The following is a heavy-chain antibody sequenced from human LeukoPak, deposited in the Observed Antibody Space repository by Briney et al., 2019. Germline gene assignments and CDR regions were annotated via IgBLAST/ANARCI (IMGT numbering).Heavy chain of an antibody. CDR2: IYSSGRT. V-gene: IGHV4-4*07. J-gene: IGHJ4*02. D-gene: IGHD4-17*01. CDR1: GGSIITYY. CDR3: ARAYGDLYFVY. Sequence: SETLSLSCTVYGGSIITYYWSWIRQPAGKGLEWIGRIYSSGRTNYHPSLESRATMSVDTSKNQFSLNLTSVTAADTAVYYCARAYGDLYFVYWGQGILVTVSS.